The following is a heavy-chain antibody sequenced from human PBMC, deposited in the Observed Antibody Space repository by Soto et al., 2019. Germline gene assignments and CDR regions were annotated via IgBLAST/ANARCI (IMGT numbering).Heavy chain of an antibody. CDR1: GFTFSTYG. V-gene: IGHV3-33*01. Sequence: VGSLRLTCAAYGFTFSTYGLHWVRQAPGKGLEWVAVIWSNGKNKYYAASVRGRVTISSDNAKNTLSLQMNRLRAEDTAIYYCVRERGPFDAFDIWGQGTTVTVSS. CDR3: VRERGPFDAFDI. CDR2: IWSNGKNK. J-gene: IGHJ3*02.